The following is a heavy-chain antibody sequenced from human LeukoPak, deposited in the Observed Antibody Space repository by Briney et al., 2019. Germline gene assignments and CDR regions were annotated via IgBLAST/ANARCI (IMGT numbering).Heavy chain of an antibody. CDR2: IYTSGST. J-gene: IGHJ4*02. V-gene: IGHV4-4*07. CDR1: GGSSSISSYY. D-gene: IGHD1-26*01. CDR3: ARESGSYSPFDY. Sequence: SETLSLTCTVSGGSSSISSYYWSWIRQPAGKGLEWIGRIYTSGSTNYNPSLKSRVTMSVDTSKNQFSLKLSSVTAADTAVYYCARESGSYSPFDYWGRGTLVTVSS.